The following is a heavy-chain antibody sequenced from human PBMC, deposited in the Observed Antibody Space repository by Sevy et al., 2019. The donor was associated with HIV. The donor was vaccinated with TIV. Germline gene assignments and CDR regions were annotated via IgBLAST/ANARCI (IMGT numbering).Heavy chain of an antibody. V-gene: IGHV3-15*01. CDR1: GFTFSYAW. D-gene: IGHD2-8*01. J-gene: IGHJ6*02. Sequence: GGSLRLSCAASGFTFSYAWMNWVRQAPGKGLEWVGRIKSKADGGTIDYAAPVKGRFTISRDDSKNKLYLQMNSLKTDDTAVYYCTTDPIIVLMVTDGMDVWGQGTTVTVSS. CDR3: TTDPIIVLMVTDGMDV. CDR2: IKSKADGGTI.